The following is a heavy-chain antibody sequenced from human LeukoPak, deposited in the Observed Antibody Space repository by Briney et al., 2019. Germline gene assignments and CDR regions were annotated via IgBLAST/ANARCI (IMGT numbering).Heavy chain of an antibody. Sequence: SETLSLTCTVSGGSVSDYYWSWIRQPPGKGLEWIGEINHSGSTNYNPSLKSRVTISVDTSKNQFSLKLSSVTAADTAVYYCARDRVIVGATDWFDPWGQGTLVTVSS. CDR1: GGSVSDYY. D-gene: IGHD1-26*01. J-gene: IGHJ5*02. CDR2: INHSGST. CDR3: ARDRVIVGATDWFDP. V-gene: IGHV4-34*01.